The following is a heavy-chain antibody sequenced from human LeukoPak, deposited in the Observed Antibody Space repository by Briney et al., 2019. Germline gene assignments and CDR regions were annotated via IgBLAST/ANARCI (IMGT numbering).Heavy chain of an antibody. CDR1: GGSIFSSY. CDR2: ICSTGIT. V-gene: IGHV4-59*08. Sequence: SSETLSLTCTVSGGSIFSSYWNWIRQPPGRGLEWIGYICSTGITSYNPSLKSRGTISIATSKNQFSLRLNSVTAADTAFYYCARRAYFDTSGYSPAAGYFDLWGRGTLVTVSS. D-gene: IGHD3-22*01. J-gene: IGHJ2*01. CDR3: ARRAYFDTSGYSPAAGYFDL.